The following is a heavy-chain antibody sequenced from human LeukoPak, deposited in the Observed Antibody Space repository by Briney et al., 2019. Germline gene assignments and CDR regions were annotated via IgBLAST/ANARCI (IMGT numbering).Heavy chain of an antibody. CDR2: INHSGST. J-gene: IGHJ4*02. CDR3: ETGTLYFDY. CDR1: GGSFSGYY. V-gene: IGHV4-34*01. D-gene: IGHD1-1*01. Sequence: PSETLSLTCAVYGGSFSGYYWSWIRQPPGKGLEWIGEINHSGSTNYNPSLKSRVTISVDTSKNQFSLKLSSVTAADTAVYYCETGTLYFDYWGQGTLVTVSS.